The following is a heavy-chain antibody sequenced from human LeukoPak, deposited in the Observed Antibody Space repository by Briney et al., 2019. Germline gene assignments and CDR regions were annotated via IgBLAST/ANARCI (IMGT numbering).Heavy chain of an antibody. Sequence: PSETLSLTCAVYGGSFSGYYWSWIRQPPGKGLEWIGEINHSGSTNYNPSLKSRVTISVDTSKNQFSLKLSSVTAADTAVYYCARPLSFDILTGYFYYWGQGTLVTVSS. D-gene: IGHD3-9*01. V-gene: IGHV4-34*01. J-gene: IGHJ4*02. CDR2: INHSGST. CDR3: ARPLSFDILTGYFYY. CDR1: GGSFSGYY.